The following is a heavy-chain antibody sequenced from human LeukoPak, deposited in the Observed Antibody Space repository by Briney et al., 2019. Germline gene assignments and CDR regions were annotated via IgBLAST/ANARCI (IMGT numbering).Heavy chain of an antibody. Sequence: GGSLRLSCAASGFTFSSYGMHWVRQAPGKGLEWVAVIWYDGSNKYYADSVKGRFTISRDNSKNTLYLQMNSLRAEDTAVYYCAKDSRGENYYYYMDVWGKRTTVTLSS. J-gene: IGHJ6*03. V-gene: IGHV3-33*06. CDR1: GFTFSSYG. CDR2: IWYDGSNK. D-gene: IGHD3-10*01. CDR3: AKDSRGENYYYYMDV.